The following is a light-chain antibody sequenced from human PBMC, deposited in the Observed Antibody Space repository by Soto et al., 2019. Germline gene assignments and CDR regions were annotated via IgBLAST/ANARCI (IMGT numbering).Light chain of an antibody. CDR3: LQYGRSPKT. CDR2: GAS. J-gene: IGKJ1*01. V-gene: IGKV3-20*01. CDR1: QSVSSY. Sequence: EIVLTQSPATLSLSPGERATLSCRASQSVSSYLAWYQQKPGQAPRLLIYGASSRATGIPDRFSGSGSGTDFTLTISRLEPEDFAVYYCLQYGRSPKTFGQGTKVDI.